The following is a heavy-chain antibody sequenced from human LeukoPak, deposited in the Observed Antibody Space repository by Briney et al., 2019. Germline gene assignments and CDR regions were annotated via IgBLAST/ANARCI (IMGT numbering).Heavy chain of an antibody. CDR2: IKEDGSEK. D-gene: IGHD6-13*01. CDR3: ARFARTSSSWYWDDAFDI. CDR1: GFTFNTYW. J-gene: IGHJ3*02. V-gene: IGHV3-7*01. Sequence: GGSLRLSCAVTGFTFNTYWMSWVRQAPGKGLELVANIKEDGSEKHYGDSVKGRFTISRDNAKNSLYLQMNSLRAEDTAVYYCARFARTSSSWYWDDAFDIWGQGTMVTVSS.